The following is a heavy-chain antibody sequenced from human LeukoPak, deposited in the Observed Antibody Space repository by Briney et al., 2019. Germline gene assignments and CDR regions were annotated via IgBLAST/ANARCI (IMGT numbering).Heavy chain of an antibody. D-gene: IGHD1-26*01. V-gene: IGHV4-59*01. CDR3: ARDGSRVGSAFDI. Sequence: SETLSLTCAVYGGSFSGYYWSWIRQPPGKGLEWIGYIYYSGSTNYNPSLKSRVTISVDTSKNQFSLKLSSVTAADTAVYYCARDGSRVGSAFDIWGQGTMVTVSS. CDR1: GGSFSGYY. CDR2: IYYSGST. J-gene: IGHJ3*02.